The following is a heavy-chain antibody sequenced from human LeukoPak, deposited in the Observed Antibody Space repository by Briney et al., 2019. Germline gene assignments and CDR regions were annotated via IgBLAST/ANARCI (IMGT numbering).Heavy chain of an antibody. Sequence: SETLSLTCAVYGGSFSGYYWSWIRQPPGKGLEWIGEINHSGSTNYNPSLKSRVTISVDTSKNQFSLKLTSATAADTAIYFCARWKYVDYERTFDYWGQGTLVTVSS. V-gene: IGHV4-34*01. CDR3: ARWKYVDYERTFDY. D-gene: IGHD4-17*01. CDR2: INHSGST. J-gene: IGHJ4*02. CDR1: GGSFSGYY.